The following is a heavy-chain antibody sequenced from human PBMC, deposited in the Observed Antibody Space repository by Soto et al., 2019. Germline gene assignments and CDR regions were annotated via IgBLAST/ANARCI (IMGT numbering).Heavy chain of an antibody. CDR2: IYYSGST. D-gene: IGHD2-2*01. CDR1: GGSISSSSYY. CDR3: AELAGYCSGTSCYGNYAMDV. Sequence: SETLSLTCTVSGGSISSSSYYLGWIRQPPGKGLEWIGSIYYSGSTYHNPSLKSRVTISVDTSKNQFSLELSSVTAADTAVYYCAELAGYCSGTSCYGNYAMDVWGQGTTVTVSS. V-gene: IGHV4-39*01. J-gene: IGHJ6*02.